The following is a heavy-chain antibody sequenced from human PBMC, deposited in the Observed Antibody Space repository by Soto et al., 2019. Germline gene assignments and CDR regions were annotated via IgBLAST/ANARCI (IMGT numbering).Heavy chain of an antibody. V-gene: IGHV3-48*02. J-gene: IGHJ4*02. CDR3: VRGTETSASCLDY. D-gene: IGHD2-2*01. CDR1: GFTFSSYS. CDR2: ISSSSTTI. Sequence: GGSLRLSCVVTGFTFSSYSMNWVRQAPGKGLEWVSHISSSSTTIYYADSVKGRFTISRDNAKNSLYLQMNSLRDEDTAVYYCVRGTETSASCLDYWGQGTLVTVSS.